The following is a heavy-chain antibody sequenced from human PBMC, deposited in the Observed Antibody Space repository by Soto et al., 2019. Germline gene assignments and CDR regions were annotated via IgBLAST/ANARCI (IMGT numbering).Heavy chain of an antibody. CDR3: ARGDSSASPSCDY. Sequence: QVQLAESGGGVVQPGRSLRLSCAASGFSLSSYGVHWVRQAPGKRLEWVALIWFDGTNKKYADSVKGRFTISRDTSKNIVYLQVNSLIVEDTAVYYCARGDSSASPSCDYWGQGTVVTVSS. CDR2: IWFDGTNK. J-gene: IGHJ4*02. V-gene: IGHV3-33*01. CDR1: GFSLSSYG. D-gene: IGHD3-22*01.